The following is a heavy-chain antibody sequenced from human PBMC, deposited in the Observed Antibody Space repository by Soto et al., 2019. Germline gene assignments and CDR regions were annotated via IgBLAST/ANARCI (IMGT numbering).Heavy chain of an antibody. J-gene: IGHJ4*02. CDR1: GFTFSSFA. Sequence: EVQLLESGGGLVQPGGSLRLSCAASGFTFSSFAMSWVRQAPGKGLEWVSAISGGRGSTFYPDSMKGRFTIFRDNSKNTLFLHMKSLRVEDTAVYYCATASTIQWELVQWGQGTLVTVSS. V-gene: IGHV3-23*01. CDR2: ISGGRGST. D-gene: IGHD1-26*01. CDR3: ATASTIQWELVQ.